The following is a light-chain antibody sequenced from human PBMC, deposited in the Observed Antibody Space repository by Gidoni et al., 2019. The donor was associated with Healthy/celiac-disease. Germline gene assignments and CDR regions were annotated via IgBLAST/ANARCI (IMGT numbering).Light chain of an antibody. CDR3: QQYDNLPSWT. J-gene: IGKJ1*01. CDR1: QDIRNY. CDR2: DAS. Sequence: DIQMTQSPSSLSASVGARVTITCQSSQDIRNYLNWYQQKPGKAPTLLIYDASNLETGVPSRFSGSGSGTDFTFTISSLQPEDIATYYCQQYDNLPSWTFGHGTKVEIK. V-gene: IGKV1-33*01.